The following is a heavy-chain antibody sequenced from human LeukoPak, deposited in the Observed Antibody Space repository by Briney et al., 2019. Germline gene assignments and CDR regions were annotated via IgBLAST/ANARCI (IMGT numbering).Heavy chain of an antibody. CDR1: GGTISSYT. D-gene: IGHD3-22*01. V-gene: IGHV1-69*02. CDR2: LIPILGIA. CDR3: ARQRSDNYYDSSGYHDY. Sequence: SVKVSCKASGGTISSYTISWVRQAPGQGLEWMGRLIPILGIANYAQKFQGRVTITADKSTSTAYMELSSLRSEDTAVYYCARQRSDNYYDSSGYHDYWGQGTLVTVSS. J-gene: IGHJ4*02.